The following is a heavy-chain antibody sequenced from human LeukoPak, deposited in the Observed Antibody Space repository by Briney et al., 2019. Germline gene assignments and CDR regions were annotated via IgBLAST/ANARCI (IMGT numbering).Heavy chain of an antibody. CDR3: ARMGMDSAMVTNFFDC. CDR2: IHPSGGST. D-gene: IGHD5-18*01. Sequence: ASVKVSCKASGYSFTSHYMHWVRQAPGQGLEWMGVIHPSGGSTSYAPKFQGRVTMTKDTSTSTAYLDLSSLRFEDTALYYCARMGMDSAMVTNFFDCWGQGTMVTVSS. V-gene: IGHV1-46*01. CDR1: GYSFTSHY. J-gene: IGHJ4*02.